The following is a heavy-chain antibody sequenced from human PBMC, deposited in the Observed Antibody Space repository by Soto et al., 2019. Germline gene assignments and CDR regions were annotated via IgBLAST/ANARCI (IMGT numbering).Heavy chain of an antibody. CDR3: ARDGPYSNASRMDV. J-gene: IGHJ6*02. CDR1: GIPVSSNY. CDR2: LHSGGDT. V-gene: IGHV3-53*04. D-gene: IGHD2-21*01. Sequence: EVQLVESGGGLVQPGGSLRLSCAASGIPVSSNYMTWVRQAPGKGLEWVSVLHSGGDTYYANSVKGRFTISRHDSTNTLFLQMNSLTAEATAVYYCARDGPYSNASRMDVWGQGTTVTVSS.